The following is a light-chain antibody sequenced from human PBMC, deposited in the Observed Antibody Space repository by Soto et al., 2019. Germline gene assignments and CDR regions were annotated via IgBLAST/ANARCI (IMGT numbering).Light chain of an antibody. CDR1: YSNIGSNA. CDR3: AAWDASLNVVL. V-gene: IGLV1-44*01. J-gene: IGLJ2*01. CDR2: ANN. Sequence: QSVLTQAPSTSGTPGQTVTISCSGVYSNIGSNAVAWYRQVPGSAPTLLVYANNQRPAGVPDRFSGSKSGASASLAISGLQSDDEADFYCAAWDASLNVVLFGGGTKLTVL.